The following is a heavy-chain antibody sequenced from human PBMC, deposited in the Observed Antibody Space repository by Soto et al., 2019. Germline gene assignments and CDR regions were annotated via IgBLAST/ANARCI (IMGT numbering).Heavy chain of an antibody. J-gene: IGHJ4*02. CDR1: GFTLSSYP. Sequence: GGSLSLSCAASGFTLSSYPMGWVRQPPGEGLEWLSGIKSSGGGTSSAHSVKGRFTISRDNSTNTLSLQMNSLRADDTAVYYCARALGSVDPFDYWGQGTPVTVSS. D-gene: IGHD5-12*01. CDR2: IKSSGGGT. CDR3: ARALGSVDPFDY. V-gene: IGHV3-23*01.